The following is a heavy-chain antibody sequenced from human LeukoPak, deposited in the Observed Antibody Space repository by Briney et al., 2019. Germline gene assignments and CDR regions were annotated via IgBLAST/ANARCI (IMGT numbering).Heavy chain of an antibody. J-gene: IGHJ4*02. D-gene: IGHD3-22*01. Sequence: SETLSLTCTVSGGSISSYYWSWIRQPPGKGLEWIGYIYYSGSTNYNPSLKSRVTISVGTSKNQFSLKLSSVTAADTAVYYCARDPGLVVFDYWGQGTLVTVSS. CDR2: IYYSGST. CDR1: GGSISSYY. CDR3: ARDPGLVVFDY. V-gene: IGHV4-59*12.